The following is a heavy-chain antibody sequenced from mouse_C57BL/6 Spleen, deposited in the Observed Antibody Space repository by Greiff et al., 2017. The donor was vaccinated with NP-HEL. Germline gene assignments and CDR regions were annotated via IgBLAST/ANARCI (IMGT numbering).Heavy chain of an antibody. D-gene: IGHD2-4*01. V-gene: IGHV1-69*01. CDR3: ARSGIGDYDPWFAY. CDR1: GYTFTSYW. CDR2: IDPSDSYT. Sequence: QVQLQQPGAELVMPGASVKLSCKASGYTFTSYWMHWVKQRPGQGLEWIGEIDPSDSYTNYNQKFKGKSTLTVDKSSSTAYMQLSSLTSEDSAVYYCARSGIGDYDPWFAYWGQGTLVTVSA. J-gene: IGHJ3*01.